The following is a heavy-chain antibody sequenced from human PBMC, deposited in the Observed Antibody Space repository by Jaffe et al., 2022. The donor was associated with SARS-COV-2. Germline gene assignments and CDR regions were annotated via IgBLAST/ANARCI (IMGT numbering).Heavy chain of an antibody. CDR1: GFTFDDYA. D-gene: IGHD2-15*01. Sequence: EVQLVESGGGLVQPGRSLRLSCAASGFTFDDYAMHWVRQAPGKGLDWVSGISWNSGDIGYADSVKGRFTISRDNAKNSLYLQMNSLRTEDTALYYCAKDGRSGPRGSYAFDIWGQGTMVTVSS. CDR2: ISWNSGDI. CDR3: AKDGRSGPRGSYAFDI. V-gene: IGHV3-9*01. J-gene: IGHJ3*02.